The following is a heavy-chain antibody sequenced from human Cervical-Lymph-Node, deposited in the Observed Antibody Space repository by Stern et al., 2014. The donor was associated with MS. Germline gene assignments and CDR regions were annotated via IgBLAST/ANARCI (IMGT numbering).Heavy chain of an antibody. Sequence: EVQLVQSGAEVKKPGESLKISCKGFGYNFYTYWIGWVRQMPGKGLEWMGTIYPDDSETRYSPSFQGQVTISADTSISTAYLQWNSLKASDTAMYYCARHTAGDWYFDLWGRGTLVTVSS. CDR3: ARHTAGDWYFDL. CDR2: IYPDDSET. D-gene: IGHD5-18*01. V-gene: IGHV5-51*01. CDR1: GYNFYTYW. J-gene: IGHJ2*01.